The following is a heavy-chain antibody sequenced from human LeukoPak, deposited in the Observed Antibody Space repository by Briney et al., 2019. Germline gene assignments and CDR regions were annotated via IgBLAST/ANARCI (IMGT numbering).Heavy chain of an antibody. CDR2: TYYRSKWYN. CDR1: GDSVSTNNVA. V-gene: IGHV6-1*01. Sequence: SQTLSLTCAISGDSVSTNNVAWNWIRQSPSRGLEWLGRTYYRSKWYNDYAVSVKSRIIINPDTSKNQFSLQLNSATPDDTAVYYCAREDLGAAYFDFWGQGTLVTVSS. CDR3: AREDLGAAYFDF. J-gene: IGHJ4*02. D-gene: IGHD3-16*01.